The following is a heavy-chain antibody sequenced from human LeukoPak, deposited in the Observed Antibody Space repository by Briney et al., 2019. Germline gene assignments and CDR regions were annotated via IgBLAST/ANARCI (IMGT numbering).Heavy chain of an antibody. J-gene: IGHJ6*03. CDR3: ASSSPSYYDILTGYSPAAPYYMDV. Sequence: SETLSLTCAVSGGSISSSNWWSWVRQPPGKGLEWIGEINHSGSTNYNPSLKSRVTISVDTSKNQFSLKLSSVTAADTAVYYCASSSPSYYDILTGYSPAAPYYMDVWGKGTTVTISS. CDR1: GGSISSSNW. V-gene: IGHV4-4*02. D-gene: IGHD3-9*01. CDR2: INHSGST.